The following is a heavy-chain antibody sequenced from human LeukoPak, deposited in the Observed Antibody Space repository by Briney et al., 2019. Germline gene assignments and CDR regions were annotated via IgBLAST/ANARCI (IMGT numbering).Heavy chain of an antibody. CDR2: IYYSGST. CDR1: GGSISSYY. CDR3: ARLGDYYDSSGQSLDY. Sequence: PSETLSLTCTVSGGSISSYYWSWIRQPPGKGLEWIGYIYYSGSTNYNPSLKSRVTISVDTPKNQFSLKLSSVTAADTAVYYCARLGDYYDSSGQSLDYWGQGTLVTVSS. J-gene: IGHJ4*02. V-gene: IGHV4-59*08. D-gene: IGHD3-22*01.